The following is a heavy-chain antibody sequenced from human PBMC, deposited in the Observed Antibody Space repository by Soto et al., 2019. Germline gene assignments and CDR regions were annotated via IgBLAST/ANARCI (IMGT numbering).Heavy chain of an antibody. D-gene: IGHD2-15*01. CDR2: IYYSGST. V-gene: IGHV4-31*03. Sequence: SETLSLTCTVSGGFISSGSYYWSWIRQHPGKGLEWIGYIYYSGSTYYNPSLKSRVTISVDTSKNQLSLKLNSVTAADTAVYYCARERRARCSGGNCYSFDYCGQGTLVPVSA. CDR3: ARERRARCSGGNCYSFDY. CDR1: GGFISSGSYY. J-gene: IGHJ4*02.